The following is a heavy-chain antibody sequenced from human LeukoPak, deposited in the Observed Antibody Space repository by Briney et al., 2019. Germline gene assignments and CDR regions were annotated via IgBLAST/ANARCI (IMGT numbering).Heavy chain of an antibody. D-gene: IGHD1-26*01. CDR3: ARDRGVGATPSYFDY. CDR2: IWYDGSNK. J-gene: IGHJ4*02. Sequence: PGGSLRLSCAASGFTFSSYGMHWVRQAPGKGLERVAVIWYDGSNKHYADSVKGRFTISRDNSKNTLYLQMNSLRAEDTAVYYCARDRGVGATPSYFDYWGQGPLVTVSS. V-gene: IGHV3-33*01. CDR1: GFTFSSYG.